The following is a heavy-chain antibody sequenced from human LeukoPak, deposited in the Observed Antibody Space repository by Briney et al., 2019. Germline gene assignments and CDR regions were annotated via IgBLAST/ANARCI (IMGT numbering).Heavy chain of an antibody. CDR3: ARDPEDIVVVVAATGEPDAFDI. CDR2: IKQDGSEK. CDR1: GFTFSSYW. J-gene: IGHJ3*02. D-gene: IGHD2-15*01. Sequence: GGSLRLSCAASGFTFSSYWMSWVRQAPGKGLEWVVNIKQDGSEKYYVDSVKGRFTISRDNAKNSLYLQMNSLRAEDTAVYYCARDPEDIVVVVAATGEPDAFDIWGQGTMVTVSS. V-gene: IGHV3-7*01.